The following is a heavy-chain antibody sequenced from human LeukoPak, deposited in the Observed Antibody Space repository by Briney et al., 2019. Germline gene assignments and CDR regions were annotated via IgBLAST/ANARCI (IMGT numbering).Heavy chain of an antibody. CDR2: IYHSGST. CDR1: GGSISSSNW. D-gene: IGHD3-3*01. Sequence: SETLSLTCAVSGGSISSSNWWSWVRQPPGKGLEWIGEIYHSGSTNYNPSLKSRVTISVDKSKNQFSLKLSSVTAADTAVYYCARDVTIFGVVNPENYYYMDVWGKGTTVTVSS. CDR3: ARDVTIFGVVNPENYYYMDV. J-gene: IGHJ6*03. V-gene: IGHV4-4*02.